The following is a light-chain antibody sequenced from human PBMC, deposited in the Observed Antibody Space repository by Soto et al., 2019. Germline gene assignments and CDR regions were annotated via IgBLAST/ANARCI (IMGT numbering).Light chain of an antibody. J-gene: IGKJ2*01. CDR2: GAS. Sequence: EILMTQSQATLSFSPGERATLSCRASQRISSNVAWYQLTPGQAPSLLIYGASTSATGVPARFSGGGSGTEFTLTISSRQTEDFAVYFCQQYKDWPPYTFVQWTKLEIK. CDR3: QQYKDWPPYT. V-gene: IGKV3-15*01. CDR1: QRISSN.